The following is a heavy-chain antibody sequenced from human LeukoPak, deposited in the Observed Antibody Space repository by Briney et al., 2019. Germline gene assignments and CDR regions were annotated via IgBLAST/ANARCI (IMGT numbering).Heavy chain of an antibody. D-gene: IGHD2-8*01. CDR3: AKGGLLMAYAVEDY. V-gene: IGHV3-23*01. CDR1: GFTFSRYA. Sequence: PGGSLRLSCATSGFTFSRYAMSWVRQAPGKGLEWVSVISGSGDKTYYADSVKGRFTISRDNSKNTLYLQMNSLRAEDTAVYYCAKGGLLMAYAVEDYWGQGTLVTVSS. J-gene: IGHJ4*02. CDR2: ISGSGDKT.